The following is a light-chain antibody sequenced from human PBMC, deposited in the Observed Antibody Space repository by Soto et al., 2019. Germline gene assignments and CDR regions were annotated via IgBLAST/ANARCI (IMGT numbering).Light chain of an antibody. Sequence: QSVLTQSPSASGTPGQRVTISCSGSASTIGRNYVYWYQQLPGTAPKLLIYRNSQRTSGVPDRFSGSKSGTSASLAISGLRSEDEADYYCAAWDDNLSGLYVFGAGTKVTVL. CDR2: RNS. J-gene: IGLJ1*01. CDR3: AAWDDNLSGLYV. V-gene: IGLV1-47*01. CDR1: ASTIGRNY.